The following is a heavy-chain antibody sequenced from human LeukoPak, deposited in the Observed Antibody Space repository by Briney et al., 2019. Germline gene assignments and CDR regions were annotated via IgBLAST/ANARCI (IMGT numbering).Heavy chain of an antibody. D-gene: IGHD3-22*01. Sequence: GGSLRLSCAASGFTFSSYGMHWVRQAPGKGLEWVAVISYDGSNKYYADSVKGRFTISRDNSKNTLYLQMNSLRAEDTAVYYCEKVYDRISMIVPRACDIWGQGTMVTVSS. J-gene: IGHJ3*02. CDR2: ISYDGSNK. CDR3: EKVYDRISMIVPRACDI. CDR1: GFTFSSYG. V-gene: IGHV3-30*18.